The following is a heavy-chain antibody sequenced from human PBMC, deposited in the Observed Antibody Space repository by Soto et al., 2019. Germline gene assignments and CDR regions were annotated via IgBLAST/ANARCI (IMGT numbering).Heavy chain of an antibody. V-gene: IGHV3-21*01. J-gene: IGHJ6*02. D-gene: IGHD2-15*01. CDR1: GFTLRSYT. Sequence: PGGSLGLSCVGSGFTLRSYTMNWVRQAPGKGLEWVSGIRGFSPYTFYADSVKGRFTISRDNAKNSLYLQMNSLRAEDTAVYYCARDRGYDVHGYYYNSMVVWCQGPTVT. CDR2: IRGFSPYT. CDR3: ARDRGYDVHGYYYNSMVV.